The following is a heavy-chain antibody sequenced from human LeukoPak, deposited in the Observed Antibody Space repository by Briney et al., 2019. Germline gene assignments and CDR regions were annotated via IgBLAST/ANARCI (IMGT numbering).Heavy chain of an antibody. CDR2: IYDSGST. J-gene: IGHJ6*02. V-gene: IGHV4-59*11. CDR1: GDSINSLDL. D-gene: IGHD1-1*01. CDR3: ARVGGTNYYYYGMDV. Sequence: PSGTLSLTCTVSGDSINSLDLWSWIRQPPGKGLEWIGYIYDSGSTNYNPSLKSRVTISVDTSKNQFSLKLSSVTAADTAVYYCARVGGTNYYYYGMDVWGQGTTVTVSS.